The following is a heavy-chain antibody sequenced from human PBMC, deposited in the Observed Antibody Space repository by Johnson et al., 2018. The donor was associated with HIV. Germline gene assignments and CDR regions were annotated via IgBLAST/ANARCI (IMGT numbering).Heavy chain of an antibody. D-gene: IGHD6-13*01. Sequence: HVQLVESGGGVVQPGRSLRLSCVASGFPFSTYAIHWVRQAPGKGLEWVAFIRYDGDNQYYGDSVKGRFTISRDNSKNTLYLQMNGLRPEDTAVYYCAKDEAQTLASAGRDAFDFWGQGTAVTV. CDR3: AKDEAQTLASAGRDAFDF. CDR2: IRYDGDNQ. V-gene: IGHV3-30*02. CDR1: GFPFSTYA. J-gene: IGHJ3*01.